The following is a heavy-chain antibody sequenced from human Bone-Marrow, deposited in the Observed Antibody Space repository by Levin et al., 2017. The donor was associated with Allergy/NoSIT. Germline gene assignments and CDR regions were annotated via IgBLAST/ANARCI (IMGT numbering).Heavy chain of an antibody. CDR1: GYMFTGYY. Sequence: GESLKISCKASGYMFTGYYIHWVRQAPGQGLEWLGRINPDSGGINYAQKFQGRVTMTRATSISTAYMDLSSLRSDDTAVYYCATIYQGDFDCWGQGTLVTVSS. J-gene: IGHJ4*02. CDR3: ATIYQGDFDC. CDR2: INPDSGGI. V-gene: IGHV1-2*06. D-gene: IGHD2-21*01.